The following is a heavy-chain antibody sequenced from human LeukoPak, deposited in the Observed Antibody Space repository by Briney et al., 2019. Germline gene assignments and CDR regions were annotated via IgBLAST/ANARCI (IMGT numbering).Heavy chain of an antibody. CDR1: GFTFSSYG. J-gene: IGHJ4*02. Sequence: PGGSLRLSCAASGFTFSSYGMLWVRQAPGKGLEWVAVIWYDGSNKYYADSVKGRFTISRDNSKNTLYLQMNSLRAEDTAVYYCARDLRIAAAGALGYWGQGTLVTVSS. D-gene: IGHD6-13*01. CDR2: IWYDGSNK. V-gene: IGHV3-33*01. CDR3: ARDLRIAAAGALGY.